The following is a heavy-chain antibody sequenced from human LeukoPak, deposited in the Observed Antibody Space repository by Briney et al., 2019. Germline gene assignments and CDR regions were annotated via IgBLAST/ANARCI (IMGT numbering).Heavy chain of an antibody. J-gene: IGHJ4*02. CDR3: ARGGIYDFWSGLFDY. CDR1: GGSISSYY. Sequence: SETLSLTCTVSGGSISSYYWSWIRQPPGKGLEWIGYIYYTGSTNCNPSLKSRVTISVDTSKNQFSLRLSSVTAADTAVYYCARGGIYDFWSGLFDYWGQGTLVTVSS. V-gene: IGHV4-59*01. CDR2: IYYTGST. D-gene: IGHD3-3*01.